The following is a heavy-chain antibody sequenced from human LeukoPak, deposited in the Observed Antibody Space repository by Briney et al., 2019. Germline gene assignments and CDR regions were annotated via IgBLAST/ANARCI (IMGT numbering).Heavy chain of an antibody. D-gene: IGHD2-15*01. CDR1: VGSISSYY. J-gene: IGHJ1*01. V-gene: IGHV4-59*01. CDR2: IYYSGTT. CDR3: AREDYWSGGSCYSGYFQH. Sequence: SSETLSLTCTVSVGSISSYYWSWIRQPPGKGLEWIGYIYYSGTTNYNPSLKSRVTISVDTSKNQFSLKLSSVTAADTAVYYCAREDYWSGGSCYSGYFQHWGQGTLVTVSS.